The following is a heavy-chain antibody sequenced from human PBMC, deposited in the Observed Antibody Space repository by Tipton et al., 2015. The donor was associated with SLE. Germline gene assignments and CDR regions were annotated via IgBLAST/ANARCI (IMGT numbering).Heavy chain of an antibody. Sequence: TLSLTCSVSGGAIDTYYWNWIRQPPGKGLEWIGYIYTSGSTNYNPSLKSRVSISVDTSKNQFSLKLTSVTAADTGVYYCAKVTVFGVAIFGYNWFDPWGQGTLVTVAS. D-gene: IGHD3-3*01. CDR3: AKVTVFGVAIFGYNWFDP. CDR2: IYTSGST. CDR1: GGAIDTYY. V-gene: IGHV4-4*08. J-gene: IGHJ5*02.